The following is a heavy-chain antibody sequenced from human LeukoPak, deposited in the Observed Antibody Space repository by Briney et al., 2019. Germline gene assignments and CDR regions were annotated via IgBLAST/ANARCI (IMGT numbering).Heavy chain of an antibody. V-gene: IGHV1-3*01. CDR3: ARETPGYTFDI. D-gene: IGHD6-13*01. CDR2: INAGNGNT. J-gene: IGHJ3*02. CDR1: GYTFISYA. Sequence: GASVKVSCKASGYTFISYAMHWVRQAPGQSLEWMGWINAGNGNTKYSQKFQGRVTITRDTSASTAYMELSRLRSEDTAVYYCARETPGYTFDIWGQGTMVTVSS.